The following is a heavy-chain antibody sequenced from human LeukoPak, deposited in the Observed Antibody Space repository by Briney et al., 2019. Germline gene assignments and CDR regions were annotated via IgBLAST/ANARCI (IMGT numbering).Heavy chain of an antibody. CDR3: AKDRRDGYNYGRKADAFDM. CDR2: ISWNSGNK. Sequence: GGSLRLSCAGSGFTFDDYAMHWVRQVPGKGLEWVSGISWNSGNKGYADSVKGRFTISGDNAKNSLHLQMNRLRGDDTALYYCAKDRRDGYNYGRKADAFDMWGQGTMVTVSS. D-gene: IGHD5-24*01. J-gene: IGHJ3*02. V-gene: IGHV3-9*01. CDR1: GFTFDDYA.